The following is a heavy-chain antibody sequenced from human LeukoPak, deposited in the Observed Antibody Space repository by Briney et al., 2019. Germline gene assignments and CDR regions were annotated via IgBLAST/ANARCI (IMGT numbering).Heavy chain of an antibody. Sequence: PGGSLRLSCAASGFTFSSYAMSWVRQAPGKGLEWVSAISGSGGSTYYADSVKGRFTISRDNSKNTLYLQMNSLRAEDTAVNYCAKDPWSPVVVTAIDYWGQGTLVTVSS. V-gene: IGHV3-23*01. D-gene: IGHD2-21*02. CDR1: GFTFSSYA. CDR3: AKDPWSPVVVTAIDY. J-gene: IGHJ4*02. CDR2: ISGSGGST.